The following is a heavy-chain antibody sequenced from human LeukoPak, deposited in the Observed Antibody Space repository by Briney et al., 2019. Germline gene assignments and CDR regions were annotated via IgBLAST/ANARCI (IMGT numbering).Heavy chain of an antibody. CDR3: AKDEVTSGGGLAS. D-gene: IGHD2-21*02. J-gene: IGHJ4*02. CDR2: MYTGGTT. CDR1: TLTATGTH. V-gene: IGHV3-53*01. Sequence: GESLTPSCAAATLTATGTHMSWVRQAPGKGLEWVSAMYTGGTTYYADSVRGGFTISRENPKNTLYLHMKSLRAEDRAFYYGAKDEVTSGGGLASWGQGTLVTVSS.